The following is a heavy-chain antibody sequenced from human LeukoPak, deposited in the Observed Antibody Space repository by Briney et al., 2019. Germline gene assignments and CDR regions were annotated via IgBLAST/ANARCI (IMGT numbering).Heavy chain of an antibody. CDR1: GFTVNSYA. J-gene: IGHJ4*02. Sequence: GGSLRLSCDASGFTVNSYAMNWVRQAPGKGLEWVPVISASGDNTYYADSVKGRFTISRDDSKNTVYLQMNSLRADDTAVYHCAKGGRRHYGDYVAFWGQGALVTVSS. V-gene: IGHV3-23*01. CDR2: ISASGDNT. D-gene: IGHD4-17*01. CDR3: AKGGRRHYGDYVAF.